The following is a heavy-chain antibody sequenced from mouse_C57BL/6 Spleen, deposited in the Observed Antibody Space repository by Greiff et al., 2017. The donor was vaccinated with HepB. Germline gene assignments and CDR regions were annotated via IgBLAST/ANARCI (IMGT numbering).Heavy chain of an antibody. J-gene: IGHJ2*01. V-gene: IGHV1S81*02. CDR1: GYTFTSYW. D-gene: IGHD1-1*01. Sequence: QVQLQQPGAELVKAGASVKMSCKASGYTFTSYWMHWVKQRLGQGLEWFAETNPTNGRTYYNEKFKSKATLTVDKSSSTAYMLLSGPTFEDSAVYYCARIKSIVATYVDDGGQGTTLTVSS. CDR2: TNPTNGRT. CDR3: ARIKSIVATYVDD.